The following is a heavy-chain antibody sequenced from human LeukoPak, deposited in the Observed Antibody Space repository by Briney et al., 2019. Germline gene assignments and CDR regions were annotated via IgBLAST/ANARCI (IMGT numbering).Heavy chain of an antibody. D-gene: IGHD3-22*01. CDR3: ARANKAGNYYDSSGYYLKY. CDR2: INAGNGNT. Sequence: ASVKVSCKASGYTFTSCAMHWVRQAPGQRLEWMGWINAGNGNTKYSQKFQGRVTITRDTSASTAYMELSSLRSEDTAVYYCARANKAGNYYDSSGYYLKYWGQGTLVTVSS. V-gene: IGHV1-3*01. J-gene: IGHJ4*02. CDR1: GYTFTSCA.